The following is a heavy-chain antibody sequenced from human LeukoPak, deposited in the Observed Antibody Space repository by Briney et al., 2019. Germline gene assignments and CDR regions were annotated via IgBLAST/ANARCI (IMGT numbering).Heavy chain of an antibody. V-gene: IGHV1-2*02. Sequence: ASVKVSCKASGYTFTGYYMHWVRQAPGQGLEWMGWINPNSGGTNYAQKFQDRVTMTRDTSISTAYMELSRLRSDDTAVYYCARDRITMVRGADYWGQGTLVTVSS. CDR3: ARDRITMVRGADY. J-gene: IGHJ4*02. D-gene: IGHD3-10*01. CDR2: INPNSGGT. CDR1: GYTFTGYY.